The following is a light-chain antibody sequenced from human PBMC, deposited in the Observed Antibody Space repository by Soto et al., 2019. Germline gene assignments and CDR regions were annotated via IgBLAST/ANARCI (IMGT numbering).Light chain of an antibody. CDR1: QSISSW. CDR3: QQYNSYPGK. J-gene: IGKJ1*01. CDR2: DAS. Sequence: DIQMTQSPSTLSASVGDRVTITCRASQSISSWLAWYQQKPGKAPKLLIYDASSLESGVPSRFSGSGSGTEFTLTISSLQPDDFATYYCQQYNSYPGKFGQGTKVDSK. V-gene: IGKV1-5*01.